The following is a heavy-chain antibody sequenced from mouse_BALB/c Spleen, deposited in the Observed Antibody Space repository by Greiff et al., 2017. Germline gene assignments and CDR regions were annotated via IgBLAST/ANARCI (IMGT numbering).Heavy chain of an antibody. V-gene: IGHV1-20*02. CDR2: INPYNGDT. CDR1: GYSFTGYF. CDR3: ARRAMITKDAYYFDY. J-gene: IGHJ2*01. D-gene: IGHD2-4*01. Sequence: EVMLVESGPELVKPGASVKISCKASGYSFTGYFMNWVMQSHGKSLEWIGRINPYNGDTFYNQKFKGKATLTVDKSSSTAHMELRSLASEDSAVYYCARRAMITKDAYYFDYWGQGTTLTVSS.